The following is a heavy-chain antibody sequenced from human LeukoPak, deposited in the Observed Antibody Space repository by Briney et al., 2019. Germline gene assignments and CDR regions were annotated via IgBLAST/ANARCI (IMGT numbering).Heavy chain of an antibody. J-gene: IGHJ4*02. CDR3: AKDRGLEFVPITYFDS. CDR2: ITPDGSST. D-gene: IGHD1-14*01. V-gene: IGHV3-74*01. Sequence: GGSLRLSCAVSGFTFSHYWMHWVRQAPGKGLVWVSRITPDGSSTSYADSVKGRFTSSRDNAENALFLQMNSLRAEDTAVYYCAKDRGLEFVPITYFDSWGQGTLVPVSS. CDR1: GFTFSHYW.